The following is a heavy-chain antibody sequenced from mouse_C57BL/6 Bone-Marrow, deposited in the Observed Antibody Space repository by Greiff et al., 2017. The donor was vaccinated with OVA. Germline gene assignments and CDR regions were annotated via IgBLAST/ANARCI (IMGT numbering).Heavy chain of an antibody. CDR3: ARHEERANGAYFDY. CDR2: FYPGGGSI. CDR1: GYTFTEYT. Sequence: VQLQQSGAELVKPGASVKLSCKASGYTFTEYTIHWVKQRSGQGLEWIGWFYPGGGSIKYTEKFKGKATLTADKSSNTVYMELRRLTSEDAAVEFGARHEERANGAYFDYWGQGTTLTVSS. J-gene: IGHJ2*01. V-gene: IGHV1-62-2*01. D-gene: IGHD4-1*01.